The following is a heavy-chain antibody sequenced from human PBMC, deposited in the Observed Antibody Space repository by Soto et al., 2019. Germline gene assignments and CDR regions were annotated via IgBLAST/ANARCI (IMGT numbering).Heavy chain of an antibody. Sequence: EVQLVESGGGLVKPGGSLRLSCAASGFTFSSYSMNWVRQAPGKGLEWVSSISSSSSYIYYADSVKGRFTISRDNTKNSLYLQMNSLRAEDTAVYYCARDLPGSRAVGTACYFDYWGQGTLVTVSS. D-gene: IGHD6-19*01. J-gene: IGHJ4*02. CDR1: GFTFSSYS. CDR2: ISSSSSYI. V-gene: IGHV3-21*01. CDR3: ARDLPGSRAVGTACYFDY.